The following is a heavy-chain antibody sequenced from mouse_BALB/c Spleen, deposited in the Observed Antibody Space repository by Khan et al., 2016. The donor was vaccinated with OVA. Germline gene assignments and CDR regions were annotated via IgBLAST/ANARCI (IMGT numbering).Heavy chain of an antibody. Sequence: VQLQQSGAELAKPGASVKMSCKASGYTFTSYWMHWVKQRPGQGLEWIGYINPSSGYTEYNKNFKDKATLTADKSSSTAYMQLSSLTSEDSAVYYCARDRIYYCGQGTTLTVSS. CDR3: ARDRIYY. V-gene: IGHV1-7*01. J-gene: IGHJ2*01. CDR1: GYTFTSYW. CDR2: INPSSGYT.